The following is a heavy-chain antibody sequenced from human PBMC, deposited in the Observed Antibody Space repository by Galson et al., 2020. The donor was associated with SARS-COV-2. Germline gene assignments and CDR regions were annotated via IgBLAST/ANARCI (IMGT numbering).Heavy chain of an antibody. J-gene: IGHJ5*02. V-gene: IGHV1-3*01. CDR3: ARDGYNSVRHNWFDP. Sequence: ASVKVSCKASGYTFTSYAMHWVRQAPGQRLEWMGWINAGNGNTKYSQKFQGRVTITRDTSASTAYMELSSLRSEDTAVYYCARDGYNSVRHNWFDPWGQGTLVTVSS. CDR2: INAGNGNT. CDR1: GYTFTSYA. D-gene: IGHD5-12*01.